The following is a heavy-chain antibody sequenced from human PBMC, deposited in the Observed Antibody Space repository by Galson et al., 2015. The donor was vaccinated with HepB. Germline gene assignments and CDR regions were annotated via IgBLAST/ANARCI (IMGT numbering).Heavy chain of an antibody. V-gene: IGHV3-7*01. Sequence: SLRLSCAASGFSFSNYWMTWVRQAPGKGLEWVANIKQDGSEQYYVGSVKGRFTISRDNAKNSPYLQMNSLRAEDTAVYYCAREIFGCSSTSCFYYMDVWGKGTTVTVSS. CDR3: AREIFGCSSTSCFYYMDV. CDR1: GFSFSNYW. CDR2: IKQDGSEQ. D-gene: IGHD2-2*01. J-gene: IGHJ6*03.